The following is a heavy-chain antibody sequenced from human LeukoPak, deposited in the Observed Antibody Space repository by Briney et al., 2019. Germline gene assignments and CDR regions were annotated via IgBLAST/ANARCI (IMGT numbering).Heavy chain of an antibody. CDR3: AIDPDTAMDYYGMDV. CDR2: ISSSSSYI. CDR1: GFTSSCYS. J-gene: IGHJ6*02. Sequence: GGSLRLSCAPSGFTSSCYSMNWVRQAPGKGLEWVSSISSSSSYIYYADSVKGRFTISRDNAKNSLYLQMNSLRAEDTAVDYCAIDPDTAMDYYGMDVWGQGTTVTVSS. D-gene: IGHD5-18*01. V-gene: IGHV3-21*01.